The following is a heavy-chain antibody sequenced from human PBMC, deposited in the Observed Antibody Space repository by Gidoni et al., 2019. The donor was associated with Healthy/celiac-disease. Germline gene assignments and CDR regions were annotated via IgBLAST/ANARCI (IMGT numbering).Heavy chain of an antibody. CDR2: RKQDGSEK. V-gene: IGHV3-7*03. J-gene: IGHJ4*02. Sequence: EVQLVESGGGLVQPGGSLRLSCAASGFTFSSYWMSWVRQAPGKGLEWVANRKQDGSEKYYVDSVKGRFTISRDNAKNSLYLQMNSLRAEDTAVYYCARGLAYGSGSGPFDYWGQGTLVTVSS. CDR1: GFTFSSYW. D-gene: IGHD3-10*01. CDR3: ARGLAYGSGSGPFDY.